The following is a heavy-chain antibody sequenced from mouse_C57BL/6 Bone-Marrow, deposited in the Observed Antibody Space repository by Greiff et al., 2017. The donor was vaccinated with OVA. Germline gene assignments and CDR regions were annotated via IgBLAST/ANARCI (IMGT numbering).Heavy chain of an antibody. CDR2: LNPNYGTT. Sequence: VQLKESGPELVKPGASVKISCKASGYSFTDYNMNWVKQSNGKSLEWIGVLNPNYGTTSYNQKFKGKATLTVDQSSSTAYMQLNSLTSEDSAVYYCASDDYGSSPFDYWGKGTTLTVSS. CDR1: GYSFTDYN. V-gene: IGHV1-39*01. CDR3: ASDDYGSSPFDY. D-gene: IGHD1-1*01. J-gene: IGHJ2*01.